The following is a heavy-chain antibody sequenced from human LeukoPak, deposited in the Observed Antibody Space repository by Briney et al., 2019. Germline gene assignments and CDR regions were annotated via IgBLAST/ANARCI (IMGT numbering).Heavy chain of an antibody. CDR1: GYTFTSYG. Sequence: ASVKVSCKASGYTFTSYGISWVRQAPGQGLEWMGWISAYNGNTNYAQKLQGRVTMTTDTSTSTAYMELSSLRSEDTAVYYCASAAAGLYYFDYWGQGTLVTVSS. CDR2: ISAYNGNT. CDR3: ASAAAGLYYFDY. D-gene: IGHD6-13*01. J-gene: IGHJ4*02. V-gene: IGHV1-18*01.